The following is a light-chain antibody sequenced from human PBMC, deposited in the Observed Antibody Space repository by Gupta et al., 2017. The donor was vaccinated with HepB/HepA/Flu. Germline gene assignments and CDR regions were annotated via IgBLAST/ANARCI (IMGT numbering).Light chain of an antibody. Sequence: SCELTQPPSVSVSPGQTASITCSVDQLGDKYACRYQQNPGQSLVLVIYQDSKRPSANPERFSGSDTGTTATMTMLGTEDMAEYYYNCQACNSSTVVFGGGTKLTVL. CDR1: QLGDKY. CDR3: QACNSSTVV. V-gene: IGLV3-1*01. CDR2: QDS. J-gene: IGLJ2*01.